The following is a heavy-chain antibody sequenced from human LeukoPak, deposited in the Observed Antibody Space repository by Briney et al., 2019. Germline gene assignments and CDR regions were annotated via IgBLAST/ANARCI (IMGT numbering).Heavy chain of an antibody. CDR3: ARPAWRAYYGSNYYFDY. D-gene: IGHD3-10*01. V-gene: IGHV4-38-2*02. CDR1: GYSISSGYY. Sequence: SETLPLACTVSGYSISSGYYWSWIRQPPGKGLEWIGEINHSGSTNYNPSLKSRVTISVDTSKNQFSLKLSSVTAADTAVYYCARPAWRAYYGSNYYFDYWGQGTLVTVSS. J-gene: IGHJ4*02. CDR2: INHSGST.